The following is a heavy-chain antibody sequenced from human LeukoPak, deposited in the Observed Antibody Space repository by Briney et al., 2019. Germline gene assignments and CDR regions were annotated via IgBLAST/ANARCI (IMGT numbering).Heavy chain of an antibody. J-gene: IGHJ1*01. D-gene: IGHD3-16*01. CDR3: ATRITFGVPGGFQH. Sequence: SETLSLTCTVSGGSISSSSYYWGWIRQPPRKGLEWIGSIYYSGSTYYNPPLKSRVTISVDTSKNQFSPKLSSVTAADTAVYYRATRITFGVPGGFQHGGQGTLVTVSS. CDR2: IYYSGST. V-gene: IGHV4-39*01. CDR1: GGSISSSSYY.